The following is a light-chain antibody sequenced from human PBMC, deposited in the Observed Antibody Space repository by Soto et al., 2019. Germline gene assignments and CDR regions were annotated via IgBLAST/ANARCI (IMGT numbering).Light chain of an antibody. Sequence: DIQMTQSPSTLSGSVGDRVTITCRASQTISSWLAWYQQKPGKAPKLLIYKASTLKSGVPSRFSGSGSGTHFTFTISSLQPEDVATYYCQKCDYLPIFGPGTTVDFK. CDR1: QTISSW. CDR3: QKCDYLPI. V-gene: IGKV1-5*03. CDR2: KAS. J-gene: IGKJ3*01.